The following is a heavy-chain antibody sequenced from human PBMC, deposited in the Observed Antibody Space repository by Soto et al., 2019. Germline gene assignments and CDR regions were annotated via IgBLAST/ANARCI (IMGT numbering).Heavy chain of an antibody. J-gene: IGHJ1*01. Sequence: QVQLQESGPGLVNPSQTLSLTCTVSGGSISSGGYQWSWIRQHPGKGLEWIGYIYDSGSTYYNASLKGRVTISVDTSKNQFSLKLSSVTAADTAVYYCASPGLSSNAEYFQHWGQGTLVTVSS. D-gene: IGHD6-13*01. V-gene: IGHV4-31*03. CDR1: GGSISSGGYQ. CDR3: ASPGLSSNAEYFQH. CDR2: IYDSGST.